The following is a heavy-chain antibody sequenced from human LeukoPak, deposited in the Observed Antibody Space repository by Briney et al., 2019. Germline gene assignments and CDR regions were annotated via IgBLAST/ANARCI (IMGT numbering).Heavy chain of an antibody. CDR1: GFTVNSNY. V-gene: IGHV3-66*01. CDR2: VYSGDRT. J-gene: IGHJ4*02. Sequence: GGSLRLSCAASGFTVNSNYMSWVRQAPGKGLEWVSVVYSGDRTYYADSVKGRFTISRGDSTNTLYLLMNSLRAEDTAVYYCARGYLIDYWGQGTLVTVSS. CDR3: ARGYLIDY. D-gene: IGHD1-26*01.